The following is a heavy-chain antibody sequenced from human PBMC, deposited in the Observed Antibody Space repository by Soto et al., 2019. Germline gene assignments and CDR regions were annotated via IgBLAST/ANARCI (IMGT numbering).Heavy chain of an antibody. V-gene: IGHV3-33*01. J-gene: IGHJ5*02. CDR2: IWYDGSNK. Sequence: SLRLSCAASGFTFSSYGMHWVRQAPGKGLEWVAVIWYDGSNKYYADSVKGRFTISRDNSKNTLYLQMNSLRAEDTAVYYCARDATYYYDSSGHIPGLRWFDPWGQGTLVTVSS. D-gene: IGHD3-22*01. CDR1: GFTFSSYG. CDR3: ARDATYYYDSSGHIPGLRWFDP.